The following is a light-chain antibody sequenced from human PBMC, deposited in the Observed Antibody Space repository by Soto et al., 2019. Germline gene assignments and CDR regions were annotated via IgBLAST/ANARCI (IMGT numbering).Light chain of an antibody. J-gene: IGKJ1*01. V-gene: IGKV3-20*01. CDR2: TAS. CDR3: QQYGSSPRT. Sequence: ETVLTQSPGTLSLSPGDRATLSCRASQTVSSSFLAWFQQKPGQAPRLLIYTASNRATGTPDRFSGSGSGTDFTLIISRLEPEDFAMYYCQQYGSSPRTFGQGTKVDIK. CDR1: QTVSSSF.